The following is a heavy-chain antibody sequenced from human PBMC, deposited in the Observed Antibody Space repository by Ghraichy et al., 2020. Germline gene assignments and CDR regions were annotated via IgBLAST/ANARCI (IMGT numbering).Heavy chain of an antibody. J-gene: IGHJ4*02. CDR3: ARGGYHITTPKDKFDY. CDR1: GFTFSSYS. D-gene: IGHD3-3*01. V-gene: IGHV3-48*02. Sequence: GGSLRLSCAASGFTFSSYSMNWVRQAPGKGLEWVSYISSSSSTIYYADSVKGRFTISRDNAKNSLYLQMNSLRDEDTAVYYCARGGYHITTPKDKFDYWGQGTLVTVSS. CDR2: ISSSSSTI.